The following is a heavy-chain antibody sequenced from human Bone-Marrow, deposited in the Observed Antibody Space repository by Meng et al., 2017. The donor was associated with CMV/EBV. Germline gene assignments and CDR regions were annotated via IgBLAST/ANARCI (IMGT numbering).Heavy chain of an antibody. CDR2: IYSSGST. D-gene: IGHD3-22*01. Sequence: GDSIRSGGYSWSWIRQHPGKGLEWIGYIYSSGSTYYNPSLKSRVPISVDTSKNQFSLKLSSVTAADTAVYYCARGMNLDDSSGPWQHWGQGTLVTVSS. J-gene: IGHJ4*02. CDR3: ARGMNLDDSSGPWQH. V-gene: IGHV4-31*02. CDR1: GDSIRSGGYS.